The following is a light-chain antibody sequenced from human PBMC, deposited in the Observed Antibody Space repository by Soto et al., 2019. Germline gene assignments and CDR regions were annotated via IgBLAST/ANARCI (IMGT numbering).Light chain of an antibody. CDR1: QSISSW. J-gene: IGKJ1*01. CDR2: DAS. Sequence: DIPMTQSPSTLSASVGVRVTITCRASQSISSWLAWYQQKPGKAPKLLIYDASSLESGVPSRFSGSGSATEFTLTISSLQPDDFATYYCQQYNSYPWTFGQGTKVEIK. V-gene: IGKV1-5*01. CDR3: QQYNSYPWT.